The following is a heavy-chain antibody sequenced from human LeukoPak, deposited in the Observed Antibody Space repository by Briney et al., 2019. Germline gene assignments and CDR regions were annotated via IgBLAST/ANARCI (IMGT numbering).Heavy chain of an antibody. CDR3: ASLYYYDSSGPPVGYFDY. J-gene: IGHJ4*02. CDR1: GGSISGYY. Sequence: SETLSLTCTVSGGSISGYYWSWIRQPAEEGLEWIGRISARGSTNYNPSLKSRVTISVDTSKNQFSLKLSSVTAADTAVYYCASLYYYDSSGPPVGYFDYWGQGTLVTVSS. D-gene: IGHD3-22*01. CDR2: ISARGST. V-gene: IGHV4-4*07.